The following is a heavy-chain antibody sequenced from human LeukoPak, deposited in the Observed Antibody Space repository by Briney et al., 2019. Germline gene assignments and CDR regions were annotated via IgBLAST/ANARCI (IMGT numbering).Heavy chain of an antibody. Sequence: SCKASGYTFTSYGISWVRQAPGKGLEWVANIKQDGSEKYYVDSVKGRFTISRDNAKNSLYLQMNSLRAEDTAVYYCARDASSSWYGEIDPWGQGTLVTVSS. CDR2: IKQDGSEK. CDR1: GYTFTSYG. CDR3: ARDASSSWYGEIDP. J-gene: IGHJ5*02. V-gene: IGHV3-7*01. D-gene: IGHD6-13*01.